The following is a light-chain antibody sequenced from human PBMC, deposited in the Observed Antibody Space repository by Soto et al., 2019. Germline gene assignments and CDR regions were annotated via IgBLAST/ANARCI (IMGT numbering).Light chain of an antibody. CDR1: QSVSSNY. CDR2: GAS. J-gene: IGKJ3*01. Sequence: EIVLTQSPGTLSLSPGERATLSCRASQSVSSNYLAWYQQKPGQAPRLLIYGASTRATGIPDRFSGSGSGADFTLTISRLEPEDLAVYYCQQYGISPLFTFGPGTKVDVK. CDR3: QQYGISPLFT. V-gene: IGKV3-20*01.